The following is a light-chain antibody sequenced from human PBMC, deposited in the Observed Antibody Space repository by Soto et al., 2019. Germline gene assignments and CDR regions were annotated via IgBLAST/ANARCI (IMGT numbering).Light chain of an antibody. CDR1: SSDVGGYNY. J-gene: IGLJ1*01. Sequence: QSVLTQPASVSGSPGQSITISCTGTSSDVGGYNYVSWYQSHPGEAPKLITYDVSNRPSGVSDRFSGSKSGNTASLTISGLQAEDEADYYCSSYTSSISYVFGTGTKVTVL. CDR2: DVS. V-gene: IGLV2-14*03. CDR3: SSYTSSISYV.